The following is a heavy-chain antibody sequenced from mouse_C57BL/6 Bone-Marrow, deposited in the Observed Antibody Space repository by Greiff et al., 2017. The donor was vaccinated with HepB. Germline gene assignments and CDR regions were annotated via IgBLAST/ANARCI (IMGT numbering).Heavy chain of an antibody. Sequence: QVQLQQSGAELVRPGTSVKMSCKASGYTFTNYWIGWAKQRPGHGLEWIGDIYPGGGYTNYNEKFKGKATLTADISSSTAYMQFSSLTSEDSAIYYWARREVTTVVAYYFDYWGQGTTLTVSS. V-gene: IGHV1-63*01. J-gene: IGHJ2*01. CDR2: IYPGGGYT. CDR1: GYTFTNYW. D-gene: IGHD1-1*01. CDR3: ARREVTTVVAYYFDY.